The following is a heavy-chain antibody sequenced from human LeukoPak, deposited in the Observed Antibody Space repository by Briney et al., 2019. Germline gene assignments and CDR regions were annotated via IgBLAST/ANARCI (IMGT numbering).Heavy chain of an antibody. Sequence: SETLSLTCTVSGGSISSGGYYWSWIRQHPGKGLEWIGYIYYSGSTYYNPSLKSRVTISVDTSKNQFSLKLSSVTAADTAVYYCARDVQGSNYEGNWFDPWGQGTLVTVPS. CDR3: ARDVQGSNYEGNWFDP. J-gene: IGHJ5*02. CDR1: GGSISSGGYY. CDR2: IYYSGST. D-gene: IGHD4-11*01. V-gene: IGHV4-31*03.